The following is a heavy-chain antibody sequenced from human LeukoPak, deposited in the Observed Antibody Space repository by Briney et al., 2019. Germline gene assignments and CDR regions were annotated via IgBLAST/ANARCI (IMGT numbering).Heavy chain of an antibody. CDR1: GFTSSSYG. D-gene: IGHD3-22*01. CDR3: NGGYYYADY. CDR2: ISYDGSNK. J-gene: IGHJ4*02. V-gene: IGHV3-30*03. Sequence: PGGSLRLFCAASGFTSSSYGMHWVRQAPGKGLEWVAVISYDGSNKYYADSVKGRFTISRDNSKNTLYLQMNSLRAEDTAVYYCNGGYYYADYWGQGTLVTVSS.